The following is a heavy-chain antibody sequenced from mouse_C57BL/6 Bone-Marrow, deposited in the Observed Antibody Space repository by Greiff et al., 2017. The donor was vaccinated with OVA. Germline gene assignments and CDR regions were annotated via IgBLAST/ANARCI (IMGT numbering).Heavy chain of an antibody. D-gene: IGHD1-1*01. Sequence: DVKLVESGGGLVKPGGSLKLSCAASGFTFSDYGMHWVRQAPEKGLEWVAYISSGSSTIYYADTVKGRFTISRDNAKNTLFLQMTSLRSEDTAMYYCAKLTTVVENWYFDVWGTGTTVTVSS. CDR2: ISSGSSTI. V-gene: IGHV5-17*01. CDR3: AKLTTVVENWYFDV. J-gene: IGHJ1*03. CDR1: GFTFSDYG.